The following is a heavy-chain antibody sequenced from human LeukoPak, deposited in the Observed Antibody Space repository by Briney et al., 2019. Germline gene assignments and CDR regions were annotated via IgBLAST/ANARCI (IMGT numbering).Heavy chain of an antibody. CDR2: INPNSGDT. J-gene: IGHJ4*02. CDR1: GYTFTGYN. Sequence: ASVKVSCKASGYTFTGYNMHWVRQAPGQGLEWMGWINPNSGDTNYAQKFQGRVTMTRDTSISTAYMGLSRLRSDDTAVYYCAVSGYCSSTSCFNDYWGQGTLVTVSS. V-gene: IGHV1-2*02. D-gene: IGHD2-2*03. CDR3: AVSGYCSSTSCFNDY.